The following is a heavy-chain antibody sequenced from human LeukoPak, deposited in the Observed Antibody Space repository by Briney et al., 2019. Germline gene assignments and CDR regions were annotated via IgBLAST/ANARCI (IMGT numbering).Heavy chain of an antibody. CDR3: ATGDCRGGSCYSGWYFDL. CDR1: GGSISSGSYY. V-gene: IGHV4-61*01. J-gene: IGHJ2*01. D-gene: IGHD2-15*01. Sequence: SETLSLTCTVSGGSISSGSYYWSWIRQPPGKGLEWIGYIYYTGNTNYNPSLRSRVTISADTSKNQFSLKLSSVTAADTAVYYCATGDCRGGSCYSGWYFDLWGRGTLVTVSS. CDR2: IYYTGNT.